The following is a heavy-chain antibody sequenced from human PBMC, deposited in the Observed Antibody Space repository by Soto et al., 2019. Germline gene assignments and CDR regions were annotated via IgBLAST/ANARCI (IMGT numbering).Heavy chain of an antibody. CDR1: GGSISSYY. Sequence: PSETLSLTCTVSGGSISSYYWSWIRQPPGKGLEWIGYIYYSGSTNYNPSLKSRVTISVDTSKNQFSLKLSSVTAADTAVYYCARVGSYCSSTSCYPPEYYFDYWGQGTLVTVSS. D-gene: IGHD2-2*01. CDR3: ARVGSYCSSTSCYPPEYYFDY. CDR2: IYYSGST. J-gene: IGHJ4*02. V-gene: IGHV4-59*01.